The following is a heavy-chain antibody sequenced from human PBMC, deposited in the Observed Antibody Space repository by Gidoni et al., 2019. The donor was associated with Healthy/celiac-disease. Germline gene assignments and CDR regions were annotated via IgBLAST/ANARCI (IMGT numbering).Heavy chain of an antibody. CDR1: GYTFTSYA. J-gene: IGHJ6*03. CDR2: INAGNGNT. Sequence: QVQLVQSGAEVKKPGASVTVSCKASGYTFTSYAMHWVRQAPGQRLEWMGWINAGNGNTKYSQKFQGRVTITRDTSASTAYMELSSLRSEDTAVYYCARDSYDSTLGKYDPSEGYYYMDVWGKGTTVTVSS. D-gene: IGHD3-3*01. V-gene: IGHV1-3*01. CDR3: ARDSYDSTLGKYDPSEGYYYMDV.